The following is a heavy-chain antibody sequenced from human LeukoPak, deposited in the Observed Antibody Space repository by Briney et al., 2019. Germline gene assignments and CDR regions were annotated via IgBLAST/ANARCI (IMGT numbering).Heavy chain of an antibody. Sequence: SGGSLRLSCAASGFTFSSYAMTWVRQAPGKGLEWVSSIRGSGDSTYYADSVKGRFTISRDNTKNTLYLQMNSLRGDDTAVYYCAKSYSYYHVDDWGKGTSVTVSS. V-gene: IGHV3-23*01. J-gene: IGHJ6*03. CDR3: AKSYSYYHVDD. CDR2: IRGSGDST. CDR1: GFTFSSYA.